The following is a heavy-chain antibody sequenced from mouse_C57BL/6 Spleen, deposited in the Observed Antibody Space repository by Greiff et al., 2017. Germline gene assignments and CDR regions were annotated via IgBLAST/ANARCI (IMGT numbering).Heavy chain of an antibody. D-gene: IGHD2-3*01. CDR1: GYSFTGYY. CDR2: INPSTGGT. Sequence: EVQLQQSGPELVKPGASVKISCKASGYSFTGYYMNWVKQSPEKSLEWIGEINPSTGGTTYNQKFKAKATLTVDKSSSTAYMQLKSLTSEDSAVYYCARKDGYYWFAYWGQGTLVTVSA. V-gene: IGHV1-42*01. J-gene: IGHJ3*01. CDR3: ARKDGYYWFAY.